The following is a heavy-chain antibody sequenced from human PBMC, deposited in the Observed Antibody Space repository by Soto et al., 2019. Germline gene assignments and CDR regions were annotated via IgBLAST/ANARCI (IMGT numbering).Heavy chain of an antibody. D-gene: IGHD3-22*01. J-gene: IGHJ1*01. CDR2: ISSSSSYI. CDR3: ARADYYDSRGYWP. Sequence: PWGSLRLSCAASGFTFSSYSMNWFRQAPGKGLEWVSSISSSSSYIYYADSVKGRFTISRDNAKNSLYLQMNSLRAEDTAVYYWARADYYDSRGYWPWGQGSLVTVYS. CDR1: GFTFSSYS. V-gene: IGHV3-21*01.